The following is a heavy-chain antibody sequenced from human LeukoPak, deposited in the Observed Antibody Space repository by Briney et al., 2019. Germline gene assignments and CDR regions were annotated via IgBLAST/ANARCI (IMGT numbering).Heavy chain of an antibody. D-gene: IGHD2-2*01. Sequence: ASVKVSCKASGYTFTTYDINWVRQATGQGLEWMGWMNPNSGNTGYAQKFQGRVTITRDTSASTAYMELSSLRSEDTAVYYCARGRCVGSTNCYYFDSWGQGTLVTVSS. V-gene: IGHV1-8*01. CDR2: MNPNSGNT. J-gene: IGHJ4*02. CDR1: GYTFTTYD. CDR3: ARGRCVGSTNCYYFDS.